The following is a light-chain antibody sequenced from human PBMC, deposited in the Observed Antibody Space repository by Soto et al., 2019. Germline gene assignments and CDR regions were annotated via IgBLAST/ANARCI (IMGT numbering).Light chain of an antibody. V-gene: IGKV4-1*01. CDR2: WAS. J-gene: IGKJ4*01. Sequence: DIVMTQSPDSLAVSLGERATINCKSSQSVFYDSNNKNYLAWYQQKPGQPPKLLIHWASTRESGVPDRFRGSGSGTDYTLTISSLQANGVAVSCCQQYYRVALTFGGGTKVEIK. CDR1: QSVFYDSNNKNY. CDR3: QQYYRVALT.